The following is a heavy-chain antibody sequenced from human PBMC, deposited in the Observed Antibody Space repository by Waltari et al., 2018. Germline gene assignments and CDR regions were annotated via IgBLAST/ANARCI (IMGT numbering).Heavy chain of an antibody. V-gene: IGHV3-7*03. CDR2: IKEDGSET. D-gene: IGHD2-21*01. Sequence: EVQLVESGGGLVQPGGSLRLACTTSGFTFSKYWMSWVRQAPGEGLEWLASIKEDGSETNYVESVKCRFTISRDNAKNSLYLQMSSLRAEDTAVYYCSDPPSDFWGQGAVVTVSS. CDR3: SDPPSDF. CDR1: GFTFSKYW. J-gene: IGHJ4*02.